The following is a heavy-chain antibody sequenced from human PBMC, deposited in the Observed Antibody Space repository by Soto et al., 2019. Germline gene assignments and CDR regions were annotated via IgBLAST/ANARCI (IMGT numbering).Heavy chain of an antibody. Sequence: SETLSLTCTVSGGSISSGGYYWSWIRQPPGKGLEWIGYIYHSGSTYYNPSLKSRVTISIDTSRNQFSLKLNSVTAADTAVYYCARLGGYYQAFDQWGQGSLVTVSS. D-gene: IGHD2-21*02. J-gene: IGHJ4*02. V-gene: IGHV4-30-2*01. CDR2: IYHSGST. CDR3: ARLGGYYQAFDQ. CDR1: GGSISSGGYY.